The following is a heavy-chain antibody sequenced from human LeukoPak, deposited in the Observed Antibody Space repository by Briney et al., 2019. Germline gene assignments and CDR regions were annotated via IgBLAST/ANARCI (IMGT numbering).Heavy chain of an antibody. J-gene: IGHJ4*02. CDR1: GYTFTGYY. CDR3: AREYCSSTSCYKTFDY. V-gene: IGHV1-2*06. CDR2: INPNSGGT. D-gene: IGHD2-2*02. Sequence: GASVKVSCKASGYTFTGYYMHWVGQDPGQGREWMGRINPNSGGTNYAQKFQGRVTMTRDTSISTAYMELSRLRSDDTAVYYCAREYCSSTSCYKTFDYWGQGTLVTVSS.